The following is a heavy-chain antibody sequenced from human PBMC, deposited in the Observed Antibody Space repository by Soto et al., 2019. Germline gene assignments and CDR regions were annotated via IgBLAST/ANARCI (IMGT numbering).Heavy chain of an antibody. J-gene: IGHJ6*03. CDR2: IIPIFGTA. CDR3: ARVREDIVVVPAARRYNYYMDV. CDR1: GGTFSSYA. Sequence: QVQLVQSGAEVKKPGSSVKVSCKASGGTFSSYAISWVRQAPGQGLEWMGGIIPIFGTANYAQKFQGRVTITADESTSTAYMELSSLRSEDTAVYYCARVREDIVVVPAARRYNYYMDVWGKGTTVTVSS. V-gene: IGHV1-69*01. D-gene: IGHD2-2*01.